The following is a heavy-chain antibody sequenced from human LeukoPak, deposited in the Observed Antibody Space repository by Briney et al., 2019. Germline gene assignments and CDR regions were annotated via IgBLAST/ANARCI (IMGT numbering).Heavy chain of an antibody. CDR3: ARVHHYDFWSGSWRDHDAFDI. D-gene: IGHD3-3*01. J-gene: IGHJ3*02. CDR2: IKQDGSEK. V-gene: IGHV3-7*01. Sequence: PGGSLRLSCAASGFTFSNYWMSWVRQAPGKGLEWVANIKQDGSEKYYVDSVKGRFTISRDNAKSSLYLQMNSLRAEDTAVYYCARVHHYDFWSGSWRDHDAFDIWGQGTMVTVSS. CDR1: GFTFSNYW.